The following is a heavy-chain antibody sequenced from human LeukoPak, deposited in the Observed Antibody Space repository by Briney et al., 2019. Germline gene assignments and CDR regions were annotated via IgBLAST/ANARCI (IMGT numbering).Heavy chain of an antibody. D-gene: IGHD1-14*01. CDR2: VSAYNGDT. V-gene: IGHV1-18*01. CDR1: GYTFTDYG. Sequence: VASVKVSCKASGYTFTDYGFTWVRQAPGQGLEWMGWVSAYNGDTTYAQKFQGRVTMTTDTSTRTAYMELRNLRSDDTAVYYCVRGGITTYMDVWAKGTTVTVSS. J-gene: IGHJ6*03. CDR3: VRGGITTYMDV.